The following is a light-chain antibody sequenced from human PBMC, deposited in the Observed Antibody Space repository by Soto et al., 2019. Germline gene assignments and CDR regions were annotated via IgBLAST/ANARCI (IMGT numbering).Light chain of an antibody. V-gene: IGLV2-14*01. CDR1: SSDVGSYDH. CDR2: AVS. CDR3: ISYTGSSTSYV. Sequence: QSALTQPASVSGSPGQSITSSCSGTSSDVGSYDHVAWYQQFPGKTPKLMIYAVSNRPSGVSNRFSGSKSGNTASLTISGLQAEDEADYYCISYTGSSTSYVFGTGTKVTVL. J-gene: IGLJ1*01.